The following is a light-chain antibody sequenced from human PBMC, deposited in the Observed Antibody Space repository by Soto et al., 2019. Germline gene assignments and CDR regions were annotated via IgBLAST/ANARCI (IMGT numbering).Light chain of an antibody. CDR1: QSVSSN. J-gene: IGKJ1*01. Sequence: EIVMTQSPATLSVSPGERATLSCRASQSVSSNLAWYQQKPGQAPRLLIYGASTRATGIPARFSGSESGTEFPLTISRLQSEDFAVYYCQQYNNWPKTFGQGTKVEIK. V-gene: IGKV3-15*01. CDR2: GAS. CDR3: QQYNNWPKT.